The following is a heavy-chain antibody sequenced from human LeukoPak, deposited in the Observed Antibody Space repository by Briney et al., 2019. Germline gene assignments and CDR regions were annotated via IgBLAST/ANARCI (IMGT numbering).Heavy chain of an antibody. CDR1: GYSFTSYW. CDR2: IYPGDSDT. CDR3: ARRDSSVYWNLDY. J-gene: IGHJ4*02. V-gene: IGHV5-51*01. Sequence: GESLKISCKGSGYSFTSYWIGWVRQMPGKGLEWMGIIYPGDSDTRYSTSFQGQVTISADKSIRTAYLQRSSLKASDTAMYYCARRDSSVYWNLDYWGQGNLVTVSS. D-gene: IGHD3-22*01.